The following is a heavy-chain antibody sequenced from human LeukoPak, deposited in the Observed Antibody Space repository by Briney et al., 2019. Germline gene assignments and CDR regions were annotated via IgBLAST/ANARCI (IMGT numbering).Heavy chain of an antibody. CDR2: INHSGST. CDR1: GGSFSGYY. J-gene: IGHJ6*02. D-gene: IGHD3-22*01. V-gene: IGHV4-34*01. Sequence: SETLSLTCAVYGGSFSGYYWSWIRQPPGKGLEWIGEINHSGSTNYNPSLKSRVTISVDTSKNQFSLKLSSVTAADTAVYYCARDLYDSSGYYYDGMDVWGQGTTVTVSS. CDR3: ARDLYDSSGYYYDGMDV.